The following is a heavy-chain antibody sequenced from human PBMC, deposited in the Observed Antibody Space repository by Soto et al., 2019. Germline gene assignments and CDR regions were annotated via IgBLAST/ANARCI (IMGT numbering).Heavy chain of an antibody. J-gene: IGHJ6*03. Sequence: PGGSLRVSCAASGFTFSSYAMSWVRQAPGKGLEWVSAISGSGGSTYYADSVKGRFTISRDNSKNTLYLQMNSLRAEDTAVYYCANLPGADNWNDVGSRAVRNYYYYMDVWGKGTTVTVSS. CDR1: GFTFSSYA. V-gene: IGHV3-23*01. CDR3: ANLPGADNWNDVGSRAVRNYYYYMDV. D-gene: IGHD1-20*01. CDR2: ISGSGGST.